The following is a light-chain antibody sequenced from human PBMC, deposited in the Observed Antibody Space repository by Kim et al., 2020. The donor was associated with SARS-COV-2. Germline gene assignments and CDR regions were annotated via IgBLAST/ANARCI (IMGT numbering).Light chain of an antibody. CDR2: GAS. V-gene: IGKV3-15*01. CDR1: QSVSSN. CDR3: QQYNNWPPIT. Sequence: SPGERATLSCRASQSVSSNLAWYQQKPGQAPRLLIYGASTRATGIPTRFSGSGSGTEFTLTISSLQSEDFAVYYCQQYNNWPPITFGQGTRLEIK. J-gene: IGKJ5*01.